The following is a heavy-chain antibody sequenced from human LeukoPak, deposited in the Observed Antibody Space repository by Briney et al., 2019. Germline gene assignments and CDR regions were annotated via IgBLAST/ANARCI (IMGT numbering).Heavy chain of an antibody. Sequence: PSETLSLTCTVSGGSISSSSYYWGWIRPPPGKGLEWIGSIYYSGSTYYNPSLKSRVTISVDTPKNQFSLTLSSVTAADTAVYYCARFVSGYRSKSFDYWGQGTLVTVSS. CDR1: GGSISSSSYY. J-gene: IGHJ4*02. CDR3: ARFVSGYRSKSFDY. CDR2: IYYSGST. D-gene: IGHD3-22*01. V-gene: IGHV4-39*01.